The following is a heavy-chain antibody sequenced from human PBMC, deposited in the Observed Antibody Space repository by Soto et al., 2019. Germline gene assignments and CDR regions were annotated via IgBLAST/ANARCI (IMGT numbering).Heavy chain of an antibody. V-gene: IGHV3-23*01. CDR2: ISGSGGST. CDR3: AKDRAAYNSEYHYYGMDV. CDR1: GFTFSSYA. Sequence: EVQLLESGGGLVQPGGSLRLSCAASGFTFSSYAMTWVRQAPGKGPEWVSAISGSGGSTYYADSVKGRFTISRDNSKNTLYLQMNSLRAEDTAVYYCAKDRAAYNSEYHYYGMDVWGQGTTVTVSS. D-gene: IGHD1-1*01. J-gene: IGHJ6*02.